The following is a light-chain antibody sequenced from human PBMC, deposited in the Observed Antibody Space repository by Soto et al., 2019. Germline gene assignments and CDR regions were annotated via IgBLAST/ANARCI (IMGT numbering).Light chain of an antibody. V-gene: IGLV1-51*01. CDR2: DNN. CDR1: SPNIGKEY. CDR3: ASWDSSLSAVV. Sequence: QSALTQPPSVSAAPGQRVTISCSGASPNIGKEYVSWYQQLPGTVPKLLIYDNNKRPSGIPDRFSGSKSGTSATLGITGLQTGDEADYYCASWDSSLSAVVFGGGTKLTVL. J-gene: IGLJ2*01.